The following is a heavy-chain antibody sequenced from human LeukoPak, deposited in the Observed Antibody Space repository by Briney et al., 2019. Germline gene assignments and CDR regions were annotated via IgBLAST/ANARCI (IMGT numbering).Heavy chain of an antibody. V-gene: IGHV4-4*07. D-gene: IGHD3-22*01. J-gene: IGHJ5*02. CDR3: ARVIRTYYYDSSSYYNWFDP. CDR2: IYTSGST. CDR1: GGSISSYY. Sequence: TSETLSLTCTAAGGSISSYYWSWIRQPAGKGLEWIGRIYTSGSTNYNPSLKSRVTMSVDTSKNQFSLKLSSVTAADTAVYYCARVIRTYYYDSSSYYNWFDPWGQGTLVTVSS.